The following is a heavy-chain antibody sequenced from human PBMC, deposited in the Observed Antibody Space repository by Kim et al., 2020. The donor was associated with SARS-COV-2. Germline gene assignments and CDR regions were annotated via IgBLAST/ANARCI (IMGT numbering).Heavy chain of an antibody. J-gene: IGHJ4*02. Sequence: SQTLSLTCAISGDSVSSNSAAWNWIRQSPSRGLEWLGRTYYRSKWYNDYAVSVKSRITINPDTSKNQFSLQLNSVTPEDTAVYYCARGDYLERPSAQEIFDYWGQGTLVTVSS. CDR1: GDSVSSNSAA. CDR2: TYYRSKWYN. V-gene: IGHV6-1*01. D-gene: IGHD1-1*01. CDR3: ARGDYLERPSAQEIFDY.